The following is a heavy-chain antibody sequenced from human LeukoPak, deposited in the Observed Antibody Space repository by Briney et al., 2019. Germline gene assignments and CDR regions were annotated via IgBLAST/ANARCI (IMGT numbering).Heavy chain of an antibody. J-gene: IGHJ3*02. CDR1: GFTFSSYA. V-gene: IGHV3-23*01. Sequence: GGSLRLSCAASGFTFSSYAMSWVRRAPGKGLEWVSGISGSGGNIHYVDSVKGRFTISRDNSKNMLYLQMNSLRAEDTAVYYCAKTDRTGALGRFRMRSDAFDIWGQGTMVTVSS. CDR2: ISGSGGNI. D-gene: IGHD3-3*01. CDR3: AKTDRTGALGRFRMRSDAFDI.